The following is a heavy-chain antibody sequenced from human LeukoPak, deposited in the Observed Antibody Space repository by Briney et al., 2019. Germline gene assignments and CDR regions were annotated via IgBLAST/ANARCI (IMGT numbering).Heavy chain of an antibody. D-gene: IGHD3-3*01. Sequence: GGSLRLSCEASGFTFDDYAMSWVRQAPGKGLEWVSAISGSGGSTYYADSVKGRFTISRDNSKNTLYLQMNSLRAEDTAVYYCAKDLGLDFWSGFDYWGQGTLVTVSS. J-gene: IGHJ4*02. V-gene: IGHV3-23*01. CDR1: GFTFDDYA. CDR2: ISGSGGST. CDR3: AKDLGLDFWSGFDY.